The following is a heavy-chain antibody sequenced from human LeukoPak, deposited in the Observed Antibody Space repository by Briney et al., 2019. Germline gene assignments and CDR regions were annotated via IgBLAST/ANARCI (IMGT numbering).Heavy chain of an antibody. Sequence: TSQTLSLTCAVYGGSFSGYYWSWIRQPPGKGLEWIGEINHSGSTNYNPSLKSRVTISVDTSKNQFSLKLSSVTAADTAVYYCARLPYGSGSYKFSSYYYGMDVWGQGTTVTVSS. D-gene: IGHD3-10*01. J-gene: IGHJ6*02. CDR2: INHSGST. V-gene: IGHV4-34*01. CDR1: GGSFSGYY. CDR3: ARLPYGSGSYKFSSYYYGMDV.